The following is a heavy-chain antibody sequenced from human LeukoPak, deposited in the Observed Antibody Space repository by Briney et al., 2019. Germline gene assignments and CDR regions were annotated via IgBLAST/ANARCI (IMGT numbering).Heavy chain of an antibody. J-gene: IGHJ4*02. CDR1: GFTFSDYD. V-gene: IGHV3-13*04. D-gene: IGHD1-1*01. CDR3: ARVAKERVGGVYYFDY. CDR2: IGTAGDT. Sequence: PGGSPRLSCAASGFTFSDYDMHLVRQATGKGLEWVSAIGTAGDTYYTGSVKGRFTISRENAKNSLYLQMNSLRAGDTAVYYCARVAKERVGGVYYFDYWGQGTLVTVSS.